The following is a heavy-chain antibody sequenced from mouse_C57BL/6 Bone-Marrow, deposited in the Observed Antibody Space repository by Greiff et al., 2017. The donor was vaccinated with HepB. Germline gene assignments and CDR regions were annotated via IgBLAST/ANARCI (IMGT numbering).Heavy chain of an antibody. D-gene: IGHD2-2*01. Sequence: QVQLQQPGAELVRPGTSVKLSCKASGYTFTSYWMHWVKQRPGQGLEWIGVIDPSDSYTNYNQKFKGKATLTVDTSSSTAYMQLSSLTSEDSAVYYCAREELLLWLRTPYYSAMDYWGQGTSVTVSS. V-gene: IGHV1-59*01. CDR3: AREELLLWLRTPYYSAMDY. CDR2: IDPSDSYT. CDR1: GYTFTSYW. J-gene: IGHJ4*01.